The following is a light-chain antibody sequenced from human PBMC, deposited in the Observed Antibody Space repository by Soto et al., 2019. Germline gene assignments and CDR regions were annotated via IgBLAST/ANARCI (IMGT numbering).Light chain of an antibody. CDR1: QVIGND. CDR3: LQFYNFSWT. J-gene: IGKJ1*01. CDR2: AAS. V-gene: IGKV1-6*01. Sequence: IQMTPSPSSLSASVGARVTISCLASQVIGNDLAWYQQKPGKAPRLLIFAASNLQSGVPSRFSGSGSGTDFTLTISRLQPEDFATYYCLQFYNFSWTFGQGTKVDIK.